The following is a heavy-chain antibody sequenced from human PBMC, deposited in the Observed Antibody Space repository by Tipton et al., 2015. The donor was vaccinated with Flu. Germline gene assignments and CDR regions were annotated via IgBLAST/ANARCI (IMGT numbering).Heavy chain of an antibody. CDR1: GYPISSGYN. D-gene: IGHD6-13*01. V-gene: IGHV4-38-2*02. Sequence: TLSLTCTVSGYPISSGYNWGWIRQPPGKGLEWIGNIFHSGNTYYNPSLKSRVTISVDKSKNQFSLNLSSVTAADTAVYYCARLSSNWYHQLDNWGQGTLVTVSS. CDR3: ARLSSNWYHQLDN. CDR2: IFHSGNT. J-gene: IGHJ4*02.